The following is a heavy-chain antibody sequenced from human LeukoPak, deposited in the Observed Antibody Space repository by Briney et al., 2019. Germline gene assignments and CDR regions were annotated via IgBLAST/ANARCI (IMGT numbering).Heavy chain of an antibody. D-gene: IGHD3-10*01. CDR2: INHSGST. V-gene: IGHV4-34*01. CDR3: ARRYPPVRGVNLRPQELRKYYFDY. J-gene: IGHJ4*02. Sequence: SETLSLTCAVYGGSFSDYYWSWIRQPPGKGLEWIGEINHSGSTNYNPSLKSRVTISVHTSKNQFSLKLSSVTAADTAVYYRARRYPPVRGVNLRPQELRKYYFDYWGQGTLVTVSS. CDR1: GGSFSDYY.